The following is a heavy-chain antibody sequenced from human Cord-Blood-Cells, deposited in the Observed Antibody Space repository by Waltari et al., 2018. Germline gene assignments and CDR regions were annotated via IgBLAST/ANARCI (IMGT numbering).Heavy chain of an antibody. CDR3: ARDPGYSGYLDY. D-gene: IGHD5-12*01. CDR2: IYYSGST. Sequence: QVQLQESGPGLVKPSETLSLTCTVSGGSVSSGSYYWSWIRQPPGKGLEWIGYIYYSGSTKYHPSLKSRVTISVDTSKNQFSLKLSSVTAADTAVYYCARDPGYSGYLDYWGQGTLVTVSS. V-gene: IGHV4-61*01. CDR1: GGSVSSGSYY. J-gene: IGHJ4*02.